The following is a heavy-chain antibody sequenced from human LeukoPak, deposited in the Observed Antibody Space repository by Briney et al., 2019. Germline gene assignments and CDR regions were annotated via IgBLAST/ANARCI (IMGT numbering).Heavy chain of an antibody. D-gene: IGHD6-19*01. J-gene: IGHJ4*02. CDR2: ISGDGGSA. CDR1: GFTFDDYA. Sequence: GGSLRLSCAASGFTFDDYAMHWVRHAPGKGLEWVSLISGDGGSAYYADSVKGRFTISRDNSKNSLYLQMNSLRTEDTAFYYCVKEEAVAQFDFWGQGARVTVSS. V-gene: IGHV3-43*02. CDR3: VKEEAVAQFDF.